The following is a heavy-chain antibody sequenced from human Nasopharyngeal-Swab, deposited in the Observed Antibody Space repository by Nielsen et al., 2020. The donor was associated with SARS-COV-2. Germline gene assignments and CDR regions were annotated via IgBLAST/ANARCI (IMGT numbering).Heavy chain of an antibody. D-gene: IGHD3-10*01. CDR2: ISGSGDRT. CDR3: AKYGLRGWFGEFIDY. V-gene: IGHV3-23*01. Sequence: GESLRISCAASGFTFSSYAMTWVRQAPGKGLEWVSAISGSGDRTYYAESVRGRFTISRDNSKNALYLQMNSLRAEDTAVYYCAKYGLRGWFGEFIDYWGQGTLVTVSP. CDR1: GFTFSSYA. J-gene: IGHJ4*02.